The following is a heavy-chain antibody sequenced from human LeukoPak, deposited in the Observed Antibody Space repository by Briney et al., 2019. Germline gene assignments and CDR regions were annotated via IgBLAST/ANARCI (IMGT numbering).Heavy chain of an antibody. J-gene: IGHJ5*02. Sequence: GSSVKVSCKASGGTFSSYAISWVRQAPGQGLEWMGGIIPIFGTANYAQKFQGRVTITADESTSTAYMELSSLRSEDTAVYYCASSPGTYYYDSSGATPHGRWFDPWGQGTLVTVSS. CDR2: IIPIFGTA. CDR1: GGTFSSYA. V-gene: IGHV1-69*01. D-gene: IGHD3-22*01. CDR3: ASSPGTYYYDSSGATPHGRWFDP.